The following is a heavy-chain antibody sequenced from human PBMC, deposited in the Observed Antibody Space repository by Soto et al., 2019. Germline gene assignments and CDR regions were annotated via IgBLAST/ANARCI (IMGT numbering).Heavy chain of an antibody. V-gene: IGHV3-23*01. CDR2: ISVSGSST. Sequence: GGSLRLSCVASGFSFSRYAMTWVRQAPGKGLEWVSAISVSGSSTYYADSVKGRLTVSRDNSKNTLYLQMNRLRVEDTAVYYCAKDESAYSTVPNFDYWGKGTLVT. CDR3: AKDESAYSTVPNFDY. D-gene: IGHD1-26*01. CDR1: GFSFSRYA. J-gene: IGHJ4*02.